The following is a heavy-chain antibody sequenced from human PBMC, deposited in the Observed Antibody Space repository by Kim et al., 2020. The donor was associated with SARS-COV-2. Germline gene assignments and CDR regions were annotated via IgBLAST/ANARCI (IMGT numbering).Heavy chain of an antibody. CDR3: AREAGMYADYYYYYMDV. CDR2: IWYDGSNK. CDR1: GFTFSSYG. Sequence: GGSLRLSCAASGFTFSSYGMHWVRQAPGKGLEWVAVIWYDGSNKYYADSVKGRFTISRDNSKNTLYLQMNSLRAEDTAVYYCAREAGMYADYYYYYMDVWGKGTTVTVSS. D-gene: IGHD2-8*01. V-gene: IGHV3-33*01. J-gene: IGHJ6*03.